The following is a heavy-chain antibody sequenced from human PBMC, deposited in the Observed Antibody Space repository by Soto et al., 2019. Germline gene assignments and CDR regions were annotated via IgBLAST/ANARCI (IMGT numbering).Heavy chain of an antibody. CDR3: ARESGDWPLNWFDP. CDR1: GFTFSSYA. D-gene: IGHD2-21*02. V-gene: IGHV3-74*01. CDR2: ITSDGKSK. Sequence: GGSLRLSCAASGFTFSSYAMHWVRQRPAEGLVWVSRITSDGKSKAYAESVKGRFAISRDNAKNTLYLQMNGLTAEDTAVYYCARESGDWPLNWFDPWGQGTLVTVSS. J-gene: IGHJ5*02.